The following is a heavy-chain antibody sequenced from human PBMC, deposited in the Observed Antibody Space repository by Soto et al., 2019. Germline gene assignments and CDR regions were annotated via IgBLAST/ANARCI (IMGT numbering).Heavy chain of an antibody. J-gene: IGHJ6*02. CDR1: GYTFTCYY. V-gene: IGHV1-2*04. CDR2: INPNSGGT. Sequence: ASVKVSFKASGYTFTCYYMHWVRQAPGQGLDGMGWINPNSGGTNYAQKFQGWVTMTRDTSISTAYMELSRLRSDDTAVYYCARYSSSSRDGMDVWGQGTTVTVSS. D-gene: IGHD6-6*01. CDR3: ARYSSSSRDGMDV.